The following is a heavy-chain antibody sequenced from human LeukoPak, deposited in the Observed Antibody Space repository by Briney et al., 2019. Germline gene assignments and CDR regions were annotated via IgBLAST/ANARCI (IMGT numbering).Heavy chain of an antibody. CDR2: IYTSGST. D-gene: IGHD3-22*01. V-gene: IGHV4-61*02. Sequence: SETLSLTCTVSGGSFSTGSYYWSWIRQPAGKGLEWIGRIYTSGSTNYNPSLKSRATISVDTSKSQFSLRLSSVTAADTAVYYCARGPSSGTYETFDYWGQGTLVTVSS. CDR3: ARGPSSGTYETFDY. CDR1: GGSFSTGSYY. J-gene: IGHJ4*02.